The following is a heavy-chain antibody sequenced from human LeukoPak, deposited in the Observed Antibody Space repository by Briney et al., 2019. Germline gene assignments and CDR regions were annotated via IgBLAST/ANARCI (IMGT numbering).Heavy chain of an antibody. CDR1: GGSISSYY. J-gene: IGHJ4*02. CDR2: IYYSGGT. Sequence: SSETLSLTCTVSGGSISSYYWSWIRQPPGKGLEWIGYIYYSGGTNYNPSLKSRVTISVDTSKNQFSLKLSSVTAADTAVYYCARDKGAAGSPSFDYWGQGTLVTVSS. D-gene: IGHD6-13*01. CDR3: ARDKGAAGSPSFDY. V-gene: IGHV4-59*01.